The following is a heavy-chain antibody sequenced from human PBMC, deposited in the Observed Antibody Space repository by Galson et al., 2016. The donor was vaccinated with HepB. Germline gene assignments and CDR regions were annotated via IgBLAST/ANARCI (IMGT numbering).Heavy chain of an antibody. CDR2: INPSGGST. CDR1: GDTFRNYA. J-gene: IGHJ4*02. CDR3: AYDYGDYNFNY. Sequence: SVKVSCKASGDTFRNYAISWLRQAPGQGLEWMGIINPSGGSTNYAQKFQGRVTMTRDTSTSTVYMELSSLRSEDTAVYYCAYDYGDYNFNYWGQGTLVTVSS. V-gene: IGHV1-46*01. D-gene: IGHD4-17*01.